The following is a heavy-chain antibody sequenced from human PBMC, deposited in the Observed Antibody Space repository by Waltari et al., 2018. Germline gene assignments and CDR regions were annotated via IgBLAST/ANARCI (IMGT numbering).Heavy chain of an antibody. CDR2: ISYDWSHK. CDR3: TRSSSKIRYYFDY. J-gene: IGHJ4*02. CDR1: EFTFRSSA. V-gene: IGHV3-30*01. D-gene: IGHD2-2*01. Sequence: QVQLVESGGGVVQPGRSLRLSCAASEFTFRSSAMHWVRQAPGKGLEWVAVISYDWSHKYYADSVKGRFTISRDNSNNTLHLQMNSLRAVDTAVYYCTRSSSKIRYYFDYWGQGTLVTVSS.